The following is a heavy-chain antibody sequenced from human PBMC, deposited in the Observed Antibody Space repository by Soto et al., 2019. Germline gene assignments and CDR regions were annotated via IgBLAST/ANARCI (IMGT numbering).Heavy chain of an antibody. CDR3: AKDNAQEMGATY. CDR1: GFTFSSYG. CDR2: ISYDGSNK. D-gene: IGHD1-26*01. Sequence: PWGSLRLSCAASGFTFSSYGMHWVRQAPGKGLEWVAVISYDGSNKYYADSVKGRFTISRDNSKNTLYLQMNSLRAEDTAVYYCAKDNAQEMGATYWGQGTLVTVSS. V-gene: IGHV3-30*18. J-gene: IGHJ4*02.